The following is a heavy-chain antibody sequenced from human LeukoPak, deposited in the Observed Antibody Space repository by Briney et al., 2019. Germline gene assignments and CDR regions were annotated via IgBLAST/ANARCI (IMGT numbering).Heavy chain of an antibody. Sequence: SETLSLACTVSGYSISSGYYWSWIRQPPGKGLEWIGYIYYSGSTNYNPSLKSRVTISVDTSKNQFSLKLSSVTAADTAVYYCAREKGGLRYSTEQPGGHDVYYFDYWGQGTLVTVSS. CDR1: GYSISSGYY. J-gene: IGHJ4*02. V-gene: IGHV4-61*01. CDR3: AREKGGLRYSTEQPGGHDVYYFDY. D-gene: IGHD2-15*01. CDR2: IYYSGST.